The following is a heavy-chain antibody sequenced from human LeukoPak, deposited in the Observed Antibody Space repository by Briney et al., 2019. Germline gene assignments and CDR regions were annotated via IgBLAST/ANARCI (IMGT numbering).Heavy chain of an antibody. V-gene: IGHV4-39*07. CDR2: IYYSGST. J-gene: IGHJ5*02. D-gene: IGHD6-6*01. CDR3: ARDLSGGSSLGWFDP. Sequence: SETLSLTCTVSGGSISSYNYYWGWIRQPPGKGLEWIGSIYYSGSTHYNPSLKSRVTISVDTSKNQFSLKLSSVTAADTAVYYCARDLSGGSSLGWFDPWGQGTLVTVSS. CDR1: GGSISSYNYY.